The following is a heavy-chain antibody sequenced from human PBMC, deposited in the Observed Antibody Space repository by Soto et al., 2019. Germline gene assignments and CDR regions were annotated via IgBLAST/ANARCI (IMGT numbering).Heavy chain of an antibody. Sequence: RASVKVSCKASGYTFTGYYMHWVRQAPGQGLEWMGWINPNSGGTNYAQKFQGWVTMTRDTSISTAYMELSRLRSDDTAVYYCARLHSSGWDFFDYWGQGTLVTVSS. CDR3: ARLHSSGWDFFDY. CDR1: GYTFTGYY. D-gene: IGHD6-19*01. V-gene: IGHV1-2*04. J-gene: IGHJ4*02. CDR2: INPNSGGT.